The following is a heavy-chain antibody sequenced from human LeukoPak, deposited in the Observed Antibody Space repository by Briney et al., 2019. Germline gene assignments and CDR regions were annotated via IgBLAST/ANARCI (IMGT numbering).Heavy chain of an antibody. CDR1: GYSFTSYW. CDR3: ARLGGYCSSTGCFTNWFDP. V-gene: IGHV5-51*01. CDR2: IYPGDSDT. Sequence: GESLKISCKGSGYSFTSYWIGWVRQMPGKGLEWMGIIYPGDSDTRYSPSFQGQVTISADKSISTAYLQWSSLKASDTAMYYCARLGGYCSSTGCFTNWFDPWGQGTLVTVSS. J-gene: IGHJ5*02. D-gene: IGHD2-2*02.